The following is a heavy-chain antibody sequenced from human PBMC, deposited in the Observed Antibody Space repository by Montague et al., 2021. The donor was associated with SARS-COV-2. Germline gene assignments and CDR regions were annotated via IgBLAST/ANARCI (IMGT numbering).Heavy chain of an antibody. Sequence: SLRLSGAASGFTLSSYDMHWVRQATGKGLEWVSAIGTAGDTYYPCSVDXLFTISRENAKNSLYLQMNSLRAGDTAVYYCARAPRGYYNSSGYYNPPYYFDYWGQGTLVTVSS. CDR2: IGTAGDT. V-gene: IGHV3-13*01. CDR3: ARAPRGYYNSSGYYNPPYYFDY. CDR1: GFTLSSYD. J-gene: IGHJ4*02. D-gene: IGHD3-22*01.